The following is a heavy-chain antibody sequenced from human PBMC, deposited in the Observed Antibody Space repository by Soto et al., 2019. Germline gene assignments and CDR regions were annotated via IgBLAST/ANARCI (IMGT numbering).Heavy chain of an antibody. D-gene: IGHD4-4*01. CDR2: ISRSGTTI. J-gene: IGHJ6*02. Sequence: GGPLRLPCAASGFTFSGFGMDGFRQAPGKGLEWVSHISRSGTTIYYADSVKGRFTISRDNAKNSLYLQMNSLRAQDTAIYYCARDYSNDYYYYGMDVWGQGT. CDR1: GFTFSGFG. V-gene: IGHV3-48*03. CDR3: ARDYSNDYYYYGMDV.